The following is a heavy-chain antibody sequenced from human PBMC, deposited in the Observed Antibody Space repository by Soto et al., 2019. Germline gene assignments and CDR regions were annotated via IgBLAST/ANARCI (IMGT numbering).Heavy chain of an antibody. J-gene: IGHJ6*03. CDR1: GFTFSSYS. V-gene: IGHV3-48*01. D-gene: IGHD5-12*01. CDR3: ARVNKYSGYDLEGYYYYMDV. CDR2: ISSSSSTI. Sequence: GGSLRLSCAASGFTFSSYSMNWVRQAPGKGLEWVSYISSSSSTIYYADSVKGRFTISRDNAKNSLYLQMNSLRAEDTAVYYCARVNKYSGYDLEGYYYYMDVWGKGTTVTVSS.